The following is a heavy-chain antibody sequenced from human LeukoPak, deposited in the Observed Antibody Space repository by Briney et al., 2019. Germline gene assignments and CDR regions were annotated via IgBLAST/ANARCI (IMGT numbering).Heavy chain of an antibody. CDR3: ARIGMENFYDL. D-gene: IGHD2/OR15-2a*01. J-gene: IGHJ5*02. V-gene: IGHV3-64*02. Sequence: GGSLRLSCAASGFTFSGFSMHWIRQAPGRGLEYVSAINGNGDKTFYTDSVRGRFNIFRDNSKNTLFLQMGSLRGEDTALYFCARIGMENFYDLWGQGTLVTVSS. CDR1: GFTFSGFS. CDR2: INGNGDKT.